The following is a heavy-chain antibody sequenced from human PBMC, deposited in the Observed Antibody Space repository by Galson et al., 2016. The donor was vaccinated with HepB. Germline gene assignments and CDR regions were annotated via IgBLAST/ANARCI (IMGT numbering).Heavy chain of an antibody. CDR1: GYTFTEYN. V-gene: IGHV1-18*04. D-gene: IGHD6-6*01. Sequence: QSGAEVKKPGEYLTISCKASGYTFTEYNFNWVRQAPGQGFEWMGWISAYNGDTNYAQKFEDRVVMTTDTSTTTAYMELRSLTSDDTAVYYCARDSTSSGGFDYWGQGSLVTVSS. CDR2: ISAYNGDT. J-gene: IGHJ4*02. CDR3: ARDSTSSGGFDY.